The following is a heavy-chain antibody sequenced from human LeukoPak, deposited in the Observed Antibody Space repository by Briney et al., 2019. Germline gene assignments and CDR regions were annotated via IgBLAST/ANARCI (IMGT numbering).Heavy chain of an antibody. J-gene: IGHJ4*02. D-gene: IGHD3-16*01. CDR3: ARIRRPLRGYFDH. V-gene: IGHV4-34*01. CDR1: GGSFSGYY. Sequence: SETLSLTCYLYGGSFSGYYWSWIRQSPGKGLEWIGEINQIGNTNYIPSLKSRLTISIDTSNNQFSLNLTSVTAADTGVYYCARIRRPLRGYFDHWGQGTLVT. CDR2: INQIGNT.